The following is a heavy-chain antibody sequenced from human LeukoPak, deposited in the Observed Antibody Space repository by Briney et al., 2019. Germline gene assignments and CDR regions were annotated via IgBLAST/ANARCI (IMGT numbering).Heavy chain of an antibody. CDR3: ARLNRISGTYYFDY. V-gene: IGHV3-72*01. D-gene: IGHD1-26*01. CDR1: GFTFSDHY. J-gene: IGHJ4*02. CDR2: TRNKGNSYST. Sequence: AGGSLRLSCAASGFTFSDHYMDWVRQAPGKGLEWVGRTRNKGNSYSTAYAASVKDRFTISRDVSENSLYLQMNSLKTEDTAVYYCARLNRISGTYYFDYWGQGTLVTVSS.